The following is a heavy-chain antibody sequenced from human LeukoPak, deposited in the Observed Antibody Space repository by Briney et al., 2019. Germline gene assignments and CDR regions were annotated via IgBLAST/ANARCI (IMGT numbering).Heavy chain of an antibody. Sequence: GGSLRLSCAASGFTFDDYAMHWVRQAPGKGLEWVSGISWNSGSIGYADSVKGRFTISRDNSKNTLYLQMNSLRAEDTAVYYCAKDIFYPAVDGIRYFDLVPGFDYWGQGTLVTVSS. CDR2: ISWNSGSI. J-gene: IGHJ4*02. CDR1: GFTFDDYA. CDR3: AKDIFYPAVDGIRYFDLVPGFDY. D-gene: IGHD3-9*01. V-gene: IGHV3-9*01.